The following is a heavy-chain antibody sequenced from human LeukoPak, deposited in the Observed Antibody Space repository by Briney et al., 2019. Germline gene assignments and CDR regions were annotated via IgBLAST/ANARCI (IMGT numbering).Heavy chain of an antibody. CDR1: GFTFSSYG. CDR3: GVWYYDFWSGYTPDY. D-gene: IGHD3-3*01. V-gene: IGHV3-30*02. J-gene: IGHJ4*02. CDR2: IRYDGSNK. Sequence: GGSLRLSCAASGFTFSSYGMHWVRQALGKGLEWVAFIRYDGSNKYYADSVKGRFTISRDNSKNTLYLQMNSLRAEDTAVYYCGVWYYDFWSGYTPDYWGQGTLVTVSS.